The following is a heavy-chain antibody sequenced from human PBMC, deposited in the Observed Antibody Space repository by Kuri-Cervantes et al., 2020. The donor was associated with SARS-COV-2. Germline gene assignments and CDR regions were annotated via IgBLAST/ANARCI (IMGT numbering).Heavy chain of an antibody. CDR3: ARAGYDFWSGYPNYYYYGMDV. J-gene: IGHJ6*02. Sequence: GGSLRLSCAASGFTVSSNYMSWVRQAPGKGLEWVSVIYSGGSTNYADSVKGRFTISRDNSKNTLYLQMNSLRAEDTAVYYCARAGYDFWSGYPNYYYYGMDVWGQGTTVTVSS. V-gene: IGHV3-53*01. D-gene: IGHD3-3*01. CDR2: IYSGGST. CDR1: GFTVSSNY.